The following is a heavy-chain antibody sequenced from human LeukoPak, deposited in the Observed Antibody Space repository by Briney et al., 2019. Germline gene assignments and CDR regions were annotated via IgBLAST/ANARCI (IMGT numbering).Heavy chain of an antibody. Sequence: RPGGSLRLSCAASGFTFSDYYMSWIRQAPGKGLEWVSYISSSGSTIYYADSVKGRFTISRDNAKNSLYLQMNSLRAEDTAVYYCATSRSPNYYDGSGYYYDTGAFDIWGQGTMVTVSS. CDR3: ATSRSPNYYDGSGYYYDTGAFDI. CDR1: GFTFSDYY. D-gene: IGHD3-22*01. CDR2: ISSSGSTI. J-gene: IGHJ3*02. V-gene: IGHV3-11*01.